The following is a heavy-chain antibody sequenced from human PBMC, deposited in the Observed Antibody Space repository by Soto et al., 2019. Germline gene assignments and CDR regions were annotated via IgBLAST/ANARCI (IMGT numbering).Heavy chain of an antibody. CDR1: GGSLNSEHYH. D-gene: IGHD2-15*01. V-gene: IGHV4-30-4*01. J-gene: IGHJ6*02. Sequence: SETLSLTCTVSGGSLNSEHYHWTWLRQAPGKGLEWIGYINYTGSVRYNPSLQSRVTISVDTSKNQFSLNLSSVTAADTAVYYCARGLKSRVVFDKRYYYGMDVWGQGTTVTVSS. CDR2: INYTGSV. CDR3: ARGLKSRVVFDKRYYYGMDV.